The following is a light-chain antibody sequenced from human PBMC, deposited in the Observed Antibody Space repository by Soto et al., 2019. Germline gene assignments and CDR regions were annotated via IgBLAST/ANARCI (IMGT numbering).Light chain of an antibody. V-gene: IGLV7-43*01. CDR3: LLYFDGVGV. CDR2: STI. Sequence: QAVVTQEPSLTVSPGGTVTLTCASSTGEVTSGYYPSWFQQKPGQAPRALIYSTINKHSWTPARFSGSLLGGKAALTLSGVQPEDEAEYYCLLYFDGVGVFGGGTKLTVL. J-gene: IGLJ3*02. CDR1: TGEVTSGYY.